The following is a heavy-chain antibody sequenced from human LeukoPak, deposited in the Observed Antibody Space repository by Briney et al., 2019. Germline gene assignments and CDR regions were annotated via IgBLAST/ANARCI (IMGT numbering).Heavy chain of an antibody. CDR3: ARGYRSSDS. CDR2: ISGSDGST. V-gene: IGHV3-23*01. J-gene: IGHJ5*01. Sequence: GGSLRLSCAASGFTFSSYAMTWVRQAPGKGLEWVSAISGSDGSTYYADSVKGRFTISRDNSKGTLYLQMNSLRAEDTAVYYCARGYRSSDSWGHGTLVTVSS. D-gene: IGHD6-19*01. CDR1: GFTFSSYA.